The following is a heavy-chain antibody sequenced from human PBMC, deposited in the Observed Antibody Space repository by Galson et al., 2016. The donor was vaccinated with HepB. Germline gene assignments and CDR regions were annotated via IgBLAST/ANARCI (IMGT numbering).Heavy chain of an antibody. CDR2: ISGSGDSL. V-gene: IGHV3-23*01. J-gene: IGHJ4*02. CDR1: GFIFNTYA. CDR3: ARGGSWAGY. D-gene: IGHD3-10*01. Sequence: SLRLSCAASGFIFNTYAMTWVRQAPGKGLEWVSGISGSGDSLFYADSVKGRFSISRDNSKNTLYLQMNSLRAEDTAVYYCARGGSWAGYWGQGTLVTVSS.